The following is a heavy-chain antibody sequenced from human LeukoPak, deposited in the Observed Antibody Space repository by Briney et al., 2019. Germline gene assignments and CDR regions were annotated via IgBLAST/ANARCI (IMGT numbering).Heavy chain of an antibody. V-gene: IGHV3-7*01. J-gene: IGHJ4*02. CDR1: GFTFSSYW. CDR3: ARESYESSGPLPDN. D-gene: IGHD3-22*01. Sequence: GGSLRLSWAASGFTFSSYWMSWVREAPGKGLEWVANIKQDGSEKYYVDSVKGRFTISRDNSKNTLYVQMNSLRAEDTAVYYCARESYESSGPLPDNWGQGTLVTVSS. CDR2: IKQDGSEK.